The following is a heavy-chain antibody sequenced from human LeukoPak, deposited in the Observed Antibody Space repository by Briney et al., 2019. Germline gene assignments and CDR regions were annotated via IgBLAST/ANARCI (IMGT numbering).Heavy chain of an antibody. V-gene: IGHV3-9*01. CDR3: AEGVDYDILTVSDY. Sequence: GGSLRLSCAASGFTFDDYAMHWVRQAPGKGLEWVSGISWNSGSIGYADSVKGRFTISRDNAKNSLYLQMNSLRAEDTALYYCAEGVDYDILTVSDYWGQGTLVTVSS. CDR1: GFTFDDYA. CDR2: ISWNSGSI. J-gene: IGHJ4*02. D-gene: IGHD3-9*01.